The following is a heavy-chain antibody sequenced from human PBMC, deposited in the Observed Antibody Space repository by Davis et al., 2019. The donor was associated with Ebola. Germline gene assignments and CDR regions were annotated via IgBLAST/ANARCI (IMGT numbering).Heavy chain of an antibody. CDR3: ARVADGDYWRWFDS. CDR2: INMDGSKI. Sequence: PGGSLRLSCAASGFTFRSYWMHWVRQVPGKGLVWVSRINMDGSKINYGDSVKGRFTISRDNAKNTLYLQMNSLRAEDTAVYYCARVADGDYWRWFDSWGQGILVTVSS. CDR1: GFTFRSYW. D-gene: IGHD4-17*01. J-gene: IGHJ5*01. V-gene: IGHV3-74*01.